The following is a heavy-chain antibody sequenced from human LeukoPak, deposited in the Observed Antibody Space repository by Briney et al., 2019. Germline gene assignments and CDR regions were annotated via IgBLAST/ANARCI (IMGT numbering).Heavy chain of an antibody. CDR1: GFTFSTYD. CDR2: IGTADNT. J-gene: IGHJ4*02. D-gene: IGHD3-16*01. CDR3: ARGGGY. Sequence: GGSLRLSCAASGFTFSTYDMHWVRQATGKGLEWVSAIGTADNTYYAGSVKGRFTISRENAKNSLYLQMNSLRAGDTAVYYCARGGGYWGQGTLVTVSS. V-gene: IGHV3-13*01.